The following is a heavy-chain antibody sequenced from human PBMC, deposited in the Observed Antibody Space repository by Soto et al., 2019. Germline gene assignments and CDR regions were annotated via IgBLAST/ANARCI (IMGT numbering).Heavy chain of an antibody. CDR1: GGPVRSNY. D-gene: IGHD1-26*01. CDR3: ARGYSPALGAPWARVNWFDP. Sequence: SGTLYQNFLAYGGPVRSNYGARRQRPAEGQGVWIGYIYYIGSTNYNPSLKSRVTMSVDTSRNQLSLNLTYVTAADTAVYYCARGYSPALGAPWARVNWFDPWGQGTLVTVSS. J-gene: IGHJ5*02. CDR2: IYYIGST. V-gene: IGHV4-59*02.